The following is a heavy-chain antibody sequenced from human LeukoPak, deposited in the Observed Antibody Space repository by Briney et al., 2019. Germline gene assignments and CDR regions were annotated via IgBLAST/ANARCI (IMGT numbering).Heavy chain of an antibody. J-gene: IGHJ3*02. Sequence: GGSLRLSCAASGFXFSSTWITWVRQAPGKGLEWVANIKEDGSLRDYVDSVKGRFTIFRDNAKNSLYLQMNSLRHEDTAVYYCARDGALTVGSFDIWGQGTMVTVSS. CDR2: IKEDGSLR. V-gene: IGHV3-7*04. CDR1: GFXFSSTW. CDR3: ARDGALTVGSFDI. D-gene: IGHD1-26*01.